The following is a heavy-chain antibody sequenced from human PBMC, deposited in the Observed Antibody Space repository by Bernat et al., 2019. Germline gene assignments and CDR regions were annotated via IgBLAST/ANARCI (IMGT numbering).Heavy chain of an antibody. V-gene: IGHV3-21*01. J-gene: IGHJ4*02. Sequence: EVQLVESGGGLVKPGGSLRLSCAASGFTFSSYSMNWVRQAPGKGLEWVSSISSSSSYIYYADSVKGRFTISRDNAKNSLYLQMNSLRAEDTAGYYCASDGGYYDYVWGGGRGYFDYWGQGTLVTVSS. D-gene: IGHD3-16*01. CDR3: ASDGGYYDYVWGGGRGYFDY. CDR1: GFTFSSYS. CDR2: ISSSSSYI.